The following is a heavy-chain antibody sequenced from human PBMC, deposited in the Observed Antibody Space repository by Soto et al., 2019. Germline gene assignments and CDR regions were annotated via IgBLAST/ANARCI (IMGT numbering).Heavy chain of an antibody. D-gene: IGHD6-6*01. CDR2: IRSKANSYAT. J-gene: IGHJ6*03. Sequence: EVQLVESGGGLVQPGGSLKLSCAASGFTFSGSAMHWVRQASGKGLEWVGRIRSKANSYATAYAASVKGSFTISRDDSKNTAYLQMNSLKTEDTAVYYCTRAIAARPYYYMDVWGKGTTVTVSS. V-gene: IGHV3-73*01. CDR1: GFTFSGSA. CDR3: TRAIAARPYYYMDV.